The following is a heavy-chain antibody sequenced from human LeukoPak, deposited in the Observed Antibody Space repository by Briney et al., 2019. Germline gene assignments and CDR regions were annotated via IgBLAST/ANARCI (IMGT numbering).Heavy chain of an antibody. D-gene: IGHD1-26*01. Sequence: SVKVSCKASGGTFSSYASSWVRQAPGQGLEWMGGIIPIFGTANYAQKFQGRVTITADEPTSTAYMELSSLRSEDTAVYYCATLVGATTSEQGYWGQGTLVTVSS. CDR3: ATLVGATTSEQGY. J-gene: IGHJ4*02. CDR1: GGTFSSYA. CDR2: IIPIFGTA. V-gene: IGHV1-69*13.